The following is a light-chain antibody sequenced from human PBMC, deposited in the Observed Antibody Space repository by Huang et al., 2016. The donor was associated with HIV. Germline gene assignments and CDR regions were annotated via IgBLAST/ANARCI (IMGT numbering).Light chain of an antibody. J-gene: IGKJ3*01. CDR1: PSISRK. CDR2: GAS. CDR3: QQYNNWPFT. Sequence: ERVMTQSPVTLSVSPGERATFSCRASPSISRKLAWYQQKPGPAPRLLSYGASTRATGIPARFSGSGSGTEFTLTISSLQSEDFAVYYCQQYNNWPFTFGPGTRVDIK. V-gene: IGKV3-15*01.